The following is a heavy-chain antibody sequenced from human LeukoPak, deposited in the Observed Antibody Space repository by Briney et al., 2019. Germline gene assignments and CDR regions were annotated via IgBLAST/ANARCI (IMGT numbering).Heavy chain of an antibody. CDR2: IYYSGST. Sequence: SETLSLTCTVSGRSISSYYWSWIRQPPGKGLEWIGYIYYSGSTNYNPSLKSRVTISVDTSKNQFSLKLSSVTAADTAVYYCARAESGGYDRSYYYGMDVWGQGTTVTVSS. CDR3: ARAESGGYDRSYYYGMDV. J-gene: IGHJ6*02. V-gene: IGHV4-59*01. D-gene: IGHD5-12*01. CDR1: GRSISSYY.